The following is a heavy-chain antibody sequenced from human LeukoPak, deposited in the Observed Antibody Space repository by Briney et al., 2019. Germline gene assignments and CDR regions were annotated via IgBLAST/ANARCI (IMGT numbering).Heavy chain of an antibody. J-gene: IGHJ4*02. CDR3: ARALISFGGVIVHDY. D-gene: IGHD3-16*02. CDR1: GGSISSGGYY. V-gene: IGHV4-61*02. CDR2: IYSTGST. Sequence: SQTLSLTCTVSGGSISSGGYYWSWIRQPAGKGLEYIGRIYSTGSTNYNPSLRSRVTISVDASKNHFSLKLSSVTAADTAVYYCARALISFGGVIVHDYWGQGTLVTVSS.